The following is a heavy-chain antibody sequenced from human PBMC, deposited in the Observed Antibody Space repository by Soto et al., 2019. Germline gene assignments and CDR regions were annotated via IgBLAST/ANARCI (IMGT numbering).Heavy chain of an antibody. Sequence: EVQLVESGGGLVQPGGSLRLSCAASGFTFSNYWMHWVRLAPGKGLDWVSRINGDGSSTSYADSVKGRFTISRDSSTNTLYLQMNSLRVEDTAVYYCARAQWPLTFDYWGQGTLVTVSS. D-gene: IGHD6-19*01. CDR1: GFTFSNYW. CDR3: ARAQWPLTFDY. J-gene: IGHJ4*02. V-gene: IGHV3-74*01. CDR2: INGDGSST.